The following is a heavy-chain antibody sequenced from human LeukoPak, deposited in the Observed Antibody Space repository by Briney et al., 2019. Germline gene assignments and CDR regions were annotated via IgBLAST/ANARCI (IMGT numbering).Heavy chain of an antibody. J-gene: IGHJ4*02. D-gene: IGHD3-3*01. CDR3: ATLLKVDFRSGYNPNFHY. Sequence: GASVKVSCKASGYTFTGYYMHWVRQAPGQGLEWMGWINPNSGGTNYAQKFQGRVTMTRDTSISTAYVELSSLRSEDTAVYYCATLLKVDFRSGYNPNFHYWGQGTLVAVSS. CDR2: INPNSGGT. V-gene: IGHV1-2*02. CDR1: GYTFTGYY.